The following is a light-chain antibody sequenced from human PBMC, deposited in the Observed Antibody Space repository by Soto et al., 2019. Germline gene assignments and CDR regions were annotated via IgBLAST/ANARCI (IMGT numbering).Light chain of an antibody. CDR1: SSDVGSYNF. Sequence: QSVLTQPASVSGSPGQSITISCTGTSSDVGSYNFVSWYQQHPCKAPKLMIYEGSKWPSGVSNRFSGSKSGNTASLTISGLQAEDEADYYCCSYAGDSAWVFGGGTKLTVL. J-gene: IGLJ3*02. CDR3: CSYAGDSAWV. V-gene: IGLV2-23*01. CDR2: EGS.